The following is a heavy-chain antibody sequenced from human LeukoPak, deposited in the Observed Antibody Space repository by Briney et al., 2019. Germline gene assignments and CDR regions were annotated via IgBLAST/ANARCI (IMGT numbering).Heavy chain of an antibody. J-gene: IGHJ4*02. CDR2: INPETGAT. CDR1: GYPSSGYY. Sequence: ASVKVSCKASGYPSSGYYIHWVRQGPGQGLEWLGWINPETGATKYAQRFEGRVTLTRDTSVTTVHMELSGLRSDDSAVYYCARENLNYYGSGSYLYWGQGSQVTVSS. V-gene: IGHV1-2*02. D-gene: IGHD3-10*01. CDR3: ARENLNYYGSGSYLY.